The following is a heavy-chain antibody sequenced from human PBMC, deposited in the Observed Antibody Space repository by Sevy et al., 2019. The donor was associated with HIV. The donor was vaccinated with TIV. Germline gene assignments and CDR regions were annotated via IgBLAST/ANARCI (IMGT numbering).Heavy chain of an antibody. CDR3: ARDREYYASGRRHPYYYYHGMDV. V-gene: IGHV3-21*01. J-gene: IGHJ6*02. Sequence: GGSLRLSCVGSEFTFNDDFMTWVRQAPGKGLEWVSSISSRSTYIYYADSVKGRFTISRDNAKNSMFLQMNILRPEDTAVYYCARDREYYASGRRHPYYYYHGMDVWGQGTTVTVSS. CDR1: EFTFNDDF. D-gene: IGHD3-10*01. CDR2: ISSRSTYI.